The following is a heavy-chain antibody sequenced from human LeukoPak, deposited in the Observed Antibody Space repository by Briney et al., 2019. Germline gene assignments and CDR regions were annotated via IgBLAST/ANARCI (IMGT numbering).Heavy chain of an antibody. D-gene: IGHD3-10*01. CDR3: ARENYYGSGSYSVDY. J-gene: IGHJ4*02. CDR1: GGSISSYY. CDR2: IYTSGST. Sequence: PSETLSLTCTVSGGSISSYYWSWIRQPAGKGLEWIGRIYTSGSTNYNPSLKSRVTMSVDTSKNQFSLKLSSVTAADTAVYYCARENYYGSGSYSVDYWGQGTLVTVSS. V-gene: IGHV4-4*07.